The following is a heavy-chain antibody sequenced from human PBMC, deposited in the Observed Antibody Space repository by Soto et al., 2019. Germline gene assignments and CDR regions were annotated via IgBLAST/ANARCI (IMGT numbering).Heavy chain of an antibody. Sequence: QVQLVQSGAEVKKPGASVKVSCKASGYTFTNYDIHWVRQATGQGLEWMGWMNPDSGNTGQSKQFQGRVTMTRDTSISTAYMEMSSLRFEDTAVYYCARGSFRRTWFDPWGQGTLVTVSS. CDR2: MNPDSGNT. V-gene: IGHV1-8*01. CDR3: ARGSFRRTWFDP. CDR1: GYTFTNYD. J-gene: IGHJ5*02.